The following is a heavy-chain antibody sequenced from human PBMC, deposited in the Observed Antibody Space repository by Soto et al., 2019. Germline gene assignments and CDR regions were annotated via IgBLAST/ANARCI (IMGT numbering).Heavy chain of an antibody. CDR3: VSDGSTGWHFAS. V-gene: IGHV3-7*01. CDR1: GFTLSSYW. Sequence: EVQLVESGGGLVQPGGSLRLCCEASGFTLSSYWMSWIRQAPGKGLGWVANTRQDGGQSYLVDSVQGRFTISRDNAKNSVYLQMNSPRAEDTAVYYCVSDGSTGWHFASWGQGTLVTVSS. J-gene: IGHJ4*02. CDR2: TRQDGGQS. D-gene: IGHD6-19*01.